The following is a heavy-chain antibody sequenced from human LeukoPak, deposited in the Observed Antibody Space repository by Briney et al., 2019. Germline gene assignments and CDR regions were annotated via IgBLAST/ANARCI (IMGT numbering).Heavy chain of an antibody. CDR3: AKQRRDGYNTNYYFDD. Sequence: GGSLRLSCAASGFTFSSYAMSWVRQAPGKGLEWVSAISGSGGSTYYADSVKGRFTISRDNSKNTLYLQMNSLRAEDTAVYYCAKQRRDGYNTNYYFDDWGQGTLVTVSS. CDR2: ISGSGGST. J-gene: IGHJ4*02. CDR1: GFTFSSYA. D-gene: IGHD5-24*01. V-gene: IGHV3-23*01.